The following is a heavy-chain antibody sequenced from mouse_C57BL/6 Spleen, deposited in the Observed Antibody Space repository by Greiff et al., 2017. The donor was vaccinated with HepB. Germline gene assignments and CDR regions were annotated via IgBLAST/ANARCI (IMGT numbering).Heavy chain of an antibody. CDR2: IYPGDGDT. J-gene: IGHJ2*01. Sequence: VKLMESGPELVKPGASVKISCKASGYAFSSSWMNWVKQRPGKGLEWIGRIYPGDGDTNYNGKFKGKATLTADKSSSTAYMQLSSLTSEDSAVYFCAFYYYGSSYYFDYWGQGTTLTVSS. CDR1: GYAFSSSW. D-gene: IGHD1-1*01. V-gene: IGHV1-82*01. CDR3: AFYYYGSSYYFDY.